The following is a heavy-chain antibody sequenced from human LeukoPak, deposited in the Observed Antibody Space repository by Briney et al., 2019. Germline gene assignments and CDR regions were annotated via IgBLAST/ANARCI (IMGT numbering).Heavy chain of an antibody. CDR1: GFTFSDYY. J-gene: IGHJ5*02. CDR3: ARDRGTDLLWFGELLPTHNWFDP. Sequence: GGSLRLSCAASGFTFSDYYMSWIRQAPGKGLEWVSYISSSGSTIYYADSVKGRFTISRDNAKNSLYLQMNSLRAEYTAVYYCARDRGTDLLWFGELLPTHNWFDPWGQGTLVTVSS. CDR2: ISSSGSTI. V-gene: IGHV3-11*01. D-gene: IGHD3-10*01.